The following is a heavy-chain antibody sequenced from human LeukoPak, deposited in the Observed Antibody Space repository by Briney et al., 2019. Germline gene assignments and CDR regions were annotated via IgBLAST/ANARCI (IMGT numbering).Heavy chain of an antibody. CDR2: IKQDGSEK. V-gene: IGHV3-7*01. CDR3: ARDAGYYYDSSGYLY. D-gene: IGHD3-22*01. CDR1: GFTFSSYW. J-gene: IGHJ4*02. Sequence: GGSLRLSCAASGFTFSSYWMSWVRQAPGKGLEWVANIKQDGSEKYYVDSVKGRFTISRDNAKNSLYLQMNSLRAEGTAVYYCARDAGYYYDSSGYLYWGQGTLVTVSS.